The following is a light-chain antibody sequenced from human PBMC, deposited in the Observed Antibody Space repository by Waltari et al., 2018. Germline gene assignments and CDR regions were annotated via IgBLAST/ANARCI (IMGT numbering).Light chain of an antibody. Sequence: EIVLTQSTATLSLSPGERATLSCRASQSVNEYLAWYQQIPGQAPRLLIYDASNRATGIPARFSGSGSGTDFTLTISSLEPEDFAIYYCHVRSNWPPVTFGGGTKVEIK. CDR2: DAS. CDR3: HVRSNWPPVT. V-gene: IGKV3-11*01. J-gene: IGKJ4*01. CDR1: QSVNEY.